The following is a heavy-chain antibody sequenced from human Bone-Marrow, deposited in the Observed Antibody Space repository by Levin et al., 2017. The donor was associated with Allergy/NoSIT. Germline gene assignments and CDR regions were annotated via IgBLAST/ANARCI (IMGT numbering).Heavy chain of an antibody. CDR3: ARDRLASLYYYSMDV. CDR2: IYTTGST. V-gene: IGHV4-61*02. J-gene: IGHJ6*03. CDR1: GGSIRSGRYY. Sequence: PSQTLSLTCSVSGGSIRSGRYYFTWVRQSAGKGLEWIGRIYTTGSTNYNPSLESRVPISRDTFKKEVYLTLSSVTAADTAVYYCARDRLASLYYYSMDVWGRGTTVIVSS.